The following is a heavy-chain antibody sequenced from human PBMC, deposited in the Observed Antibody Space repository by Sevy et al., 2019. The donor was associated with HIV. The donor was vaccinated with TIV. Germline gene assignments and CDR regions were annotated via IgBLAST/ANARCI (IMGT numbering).Heavy chain of an antibody. Sequence: ASVKVSCKASGGTFSSYAISWVRQAPGQGLEWMGGIIPIFGTANYTRKFQGRVTITADESTGTAYLELSSLRSEDKAVYYCAREWGGGSSSSGTKLYGMDVWGQGTTVTVSS. CDR1: GGTFSSYA. CDR3: AREWGGGSSSSGTKLYGMDV. CDR2: IIPIFGTA. D-gene: IGHD6-6*01. J-gene: IGHJ6*02. V-gene: IGHV1-69*13.